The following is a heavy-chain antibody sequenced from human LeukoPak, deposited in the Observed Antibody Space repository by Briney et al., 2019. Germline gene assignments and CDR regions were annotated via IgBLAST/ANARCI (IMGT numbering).Heavy chain of an antibody. CDR3: AGEGGPYRPLDY. J-gene: IGHJ4*02. CDR2: VNLQGSA. CDR1: GGSISNTNW. Sequence: SGTLSLTCGVSGGSISNTNWWTCVRQPPGKGLEWIGEVNLQGSANYNTSLKSRVAISVDKSENHISLNLTSVAAADTAVYYGAGEGGPYRPLDYSGQGTLVTVAS. V-gene: IGHV4-4*02.